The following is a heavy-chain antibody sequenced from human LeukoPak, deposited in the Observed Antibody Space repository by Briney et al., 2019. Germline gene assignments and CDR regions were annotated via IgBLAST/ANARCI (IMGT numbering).Heavy chain of an antibody. J-gene: IGHJ4*02. Sequence: PGGSLRLSCAASGFTFSSYSMNWVRQAPGKGLEWVSHITASGTAMFYADSVKGRFTISRDNSKNTLYLEMNSLRAEDAAVYFCARSPAFYDGAVVKYYFDYWGQGTLVTVSS. CDR1: GFTFSSYS. D-gene: IGHD6-19*01. V-gene: IGHV3-48*01. CDR2: ITASGTAM. CDR3: ARSPAFYDGAVVKYYFDY.